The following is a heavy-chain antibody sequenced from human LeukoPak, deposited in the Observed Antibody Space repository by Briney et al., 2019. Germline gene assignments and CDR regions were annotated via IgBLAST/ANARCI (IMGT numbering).Heavy chain of an antibody. D-gene: IGHD4-11*01. Sequence: ASVKVSCKASGGTFSSYAISWVRQAPGQGLEWMGRIIPILGIANYAQKFQGRVTITADKSTSTAYMELSSLRSEDTAVYYCARELPYDYSNYNYYYGVDVWGQGTTVTVSS. CDR2: IIPILGIA. CDR3: ARELPYDYSNYNYYYGVDV. CDR1: GGTFSSYA. V-gene: IGHV1-69*04. J-gene: IGHJ6*02.